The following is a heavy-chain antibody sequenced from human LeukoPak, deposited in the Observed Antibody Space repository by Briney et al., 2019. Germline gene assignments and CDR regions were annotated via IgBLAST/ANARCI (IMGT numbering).Heavy chain of an antibody. Sequence: PGGSLRLSCAASGFTFSSYAMHWVRQAPGKGLEWVAVISYDGSNKYYADSVKGRFTISRDNSKNTLYLQMNSLRAEDTAVYYCARGKNPIDYSNYDNWFDPWGQGTLVTVSS. CDR1: GFTFSSYA. D-gene: IGHD4-11*01. CDR2: ISYDGSNK. J-gene: IGHJ5*02. CDR3: ARGKNPIDYSNYDNWFDP. V-gene: IGHV3-30-3*01.